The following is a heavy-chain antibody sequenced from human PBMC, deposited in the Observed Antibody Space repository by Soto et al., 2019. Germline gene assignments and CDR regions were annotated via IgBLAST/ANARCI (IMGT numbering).Heavy chain of an antibody. CDR2: ISYSGST. V-gene: IGHV4-59*11. D-gene: IGHD3-16*01. Sequence: SETLSLTCTVSGASMSSHYWTWLRQSPGKGLEWIGYISYSGSTYHNPSHKSRVTISADTSRNQLSLKLSAVISADTAVYYCARADPDASVGYWGQGTLVTVSS. CDR1: GASMSSHY. J-gene: IGHJ4*02. CDR3: ARADPDASVGY.